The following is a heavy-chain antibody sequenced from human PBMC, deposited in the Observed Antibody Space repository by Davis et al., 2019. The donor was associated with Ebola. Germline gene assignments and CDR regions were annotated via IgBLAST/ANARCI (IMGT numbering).Heavy chain of an antibody. V-gene: IGHV1-2*06. CDR1: GYSFTGYY. D-gene: IGHD3-10*01. CDR2: INPNSGGT. CDR3: AREGLLWFGELVADWFDP. J-gene: IGHJ5*02. Sequence: AASVKVSCKASGYSFTGYYMHWVRPPPGQGPALMVRINPNSGGTNYAQKFQGRVTMTRDTSISTAYMELSRLRSDDTAVYYCAREGLLWFGELVADWFDPWGQGTLVTVSS.